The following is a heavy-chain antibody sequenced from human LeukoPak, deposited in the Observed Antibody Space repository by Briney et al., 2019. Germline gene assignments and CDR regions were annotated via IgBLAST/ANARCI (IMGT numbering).Heavy chain of an antibody. V-gene: IGHV1-18*01. CDR2: INPYNDNT. CDR1: GYPFTNYG. CDR3: ARVSGSAISSRSLLY. D-gene: IGHD6-13*01. J-gene: IGHJ4*02. Sequence: GASVKVSCKASGYPFTNYGINWVRQVPGQGLEWLGQINPYNDNTNYPQRLRGRVTMTTDTSTSTSFMELRSLTSSDTAIYYCARVSGSAISSRSLLYWGQGTLVTVSS.